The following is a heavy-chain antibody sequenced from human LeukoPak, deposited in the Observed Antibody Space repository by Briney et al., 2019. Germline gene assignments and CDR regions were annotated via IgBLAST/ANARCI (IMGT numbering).Heavy chain of an antibody. CDR1: GYTFTSYD. CDR3: ARELEEAYYDSSFPF. D-gene: IGHD3-22*01. V-gene: IGHV1-69*04. Sequence: ASVKVSCKASGYTFTSYDINWVRQAPGQGLEWMGKIIPILDIATYAQTFEDRVSITADKSTSTAYMELRSLRSEDTAVYYCARELEEAYYDSSFPFWGPGTLITVSS. CDR2: IIPILDIA. J-gene: IGHJ4*02.